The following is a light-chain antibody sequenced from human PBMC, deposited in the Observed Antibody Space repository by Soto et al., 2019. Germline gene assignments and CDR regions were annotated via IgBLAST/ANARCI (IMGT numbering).Light chain of an antibody. CDR3: AAWDDSLNGVV. J-gene: IGLJ2*01. V-gene: IGLV1-44*01. CDR1: SSNIGSNT. CDR2: SNN. Sequence: QAVVTQPPSASGTPGQRVTISCSGSSSNIGSNTVNWYQQLPGTAPKLFMYSNNQRPSGVPDRFSGSKSGTSASLAISGLQSEDEADYYCAAWDDSLNGVVFGGGTKLTVL.